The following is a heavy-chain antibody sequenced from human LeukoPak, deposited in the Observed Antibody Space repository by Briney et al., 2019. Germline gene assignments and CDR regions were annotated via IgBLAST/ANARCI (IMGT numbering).Heavy chain of an antibody. CDR3: ARHYGP. J-gene: IGHJ5*02. V-gene: IGHV4-59*05. Sequence: SETLSLTCTVSGDSISSYYWSWIRQPPGKGLEWIGSIYSSGSTYYNPSLKSRVTISVDTSKNQFSLKLSSVTAADTAVYYCARHYGPWGQGTLVTVSS. CDR1: GDSISSYY. CDR2: IYSSGST. D-gene: IGHD3-16*01.